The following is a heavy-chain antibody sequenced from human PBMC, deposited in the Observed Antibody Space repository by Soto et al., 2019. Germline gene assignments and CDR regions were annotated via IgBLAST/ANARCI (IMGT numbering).Heavy chain of an antibody. CDR1: GFTFSSYS. CDR2: ISSSSSTI. D-gene: IGHD6-19*01. Sequence: EVQLVESGGGLVQPGGSLRLSCAASGFTFSSYSMNWVRQAPGKGLEWVSYISSSSSTIYYADSVKGRFTISRDNAKNSLYLQMHSLRDEDTAVYYCAREAGLNYYYYGMDVWGQGTTVTVSS. CDR3: AREAGLNYYYYGMDV. V-gene: IGHV3-48*02. J-gene: IGHJ6*02.